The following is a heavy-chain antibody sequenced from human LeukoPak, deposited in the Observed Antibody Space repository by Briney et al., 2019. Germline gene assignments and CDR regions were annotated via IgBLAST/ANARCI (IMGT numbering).Heavy chain of an antibody. CDR1: GFTSSSSA. J-gene: IGHJ4*02. CDR3: AKGSYYDSSGSFYFDY. D-gene: IGHD3-22*01. Sequence: GGSLRLSCAASGFTSSSSAMSWVRQVPGKGLEWVSGISASGGGTYYADSVKGRFTISRDNSKNTLYVQVNSLGTEDTAAYYCAKGSYYDSSGSFYFDYWGQGTLVTVSS. CDR2: ISASGGGT. V-gene: IGHV3-23*01.